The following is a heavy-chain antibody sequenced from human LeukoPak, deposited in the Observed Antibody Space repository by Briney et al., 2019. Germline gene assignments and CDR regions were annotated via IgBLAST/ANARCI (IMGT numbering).Heavy chain of an antibody. V-gene: IGHV3-23*01. Sequence: PGGSLRLSCAASGFTVSSKYMSWVRQAPGKGLEWVSAISGSGGSTYYADSVRGRFTISRDNSKNTLYLQMNSLRAEDTAVYYCAKDGSGSHDYWGQGTLVTVSS. CDR1: GFTVSSKY. D-gene: IGHD1-26*01. CDR2: ISGSGGST. J-gene: IGHJ4*02. CDR3: AKDGSGSHDY.